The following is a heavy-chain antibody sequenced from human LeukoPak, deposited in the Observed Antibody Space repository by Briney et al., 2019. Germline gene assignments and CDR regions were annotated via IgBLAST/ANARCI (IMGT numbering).Heavy chain of an antibody. D-gene: IGHD6-13*01. Sequence: GGSPRLSFAAPGFTLCGYLMHWVRQAPGEGVEWVANLKQDGSEKHFADSVKGRFTISRDNAENSLYLQMNSLRAEDTAMYYCARGTIAAPGTDYWGQGTLVTVSS. CDR3: ARGTIAAPGTDY. V-gene: IGHV3-7*01. CDR2: LKQDGSEK. CDR1: GFTLCGYL. J-gene: IGHJ4*02.